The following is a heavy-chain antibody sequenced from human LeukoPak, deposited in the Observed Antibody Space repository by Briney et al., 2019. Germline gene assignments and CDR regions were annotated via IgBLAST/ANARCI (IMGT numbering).Heavy chain of an antibody. V-gene: IGHV3-74*01. J-gene: IGHJ4*02. Sequence: GSLRLSCAASEFTFSYNWMHWVRQAPGKGLVWVSRFSSDGRTTHYADSVKGRFTISRDSAKNTLFLQMNDLRAEDTAVYYCLGYYSGSPNWGQGTLVTVSS. CDR2: FSSDGRTT. D-gene: IGHD3-10*01. CDR1: EFTFSYNW. CDR3: LGYYSGSPN.